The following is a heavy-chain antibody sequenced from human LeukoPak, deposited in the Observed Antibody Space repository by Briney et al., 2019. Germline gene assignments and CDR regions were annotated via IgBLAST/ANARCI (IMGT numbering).Heavy chain of an antibody. V-gene: IGHV1-46*01. J-gene: IGHJ5*02. D-gene: IGHD2-2*01. Sequence: ASVKVSCKASGYTFTSYYMHWVRQAPGQGLEWMGIINPSVGRSSYAQKFQGRVTMTRDTSTSTAYMELRSLRSDDTAVYYCARALGYQLLSWWFDPWGQGTLVTVSS. CDR1: GYTFTSYY. CDR3: ARALGYQLLSWWFDP. CDR2: INPSVGRS.